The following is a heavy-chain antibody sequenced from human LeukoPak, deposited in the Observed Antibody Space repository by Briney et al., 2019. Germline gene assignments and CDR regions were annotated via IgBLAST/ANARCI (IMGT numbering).Heavy chain of an antibody. CDR2: TFYTSKWNN. CDR1: GDSVSSNSAS. Sequence: SQTLSLTCAISGDSVSSNSASGNWFRQSPSRGLEWLVRTFYTSKWNNDYAVSVKSRITINPDTSKNHFSLQLNSVTPEDTAVYYCARRRYYDYTGFFDYWGQGTLVTVSS. J-gene: IGHJ4*02. CDR3: ARRRYYDYTGFFDY. D-gene: IGHD3-22*01. V-gene: IGHV6-1*01.